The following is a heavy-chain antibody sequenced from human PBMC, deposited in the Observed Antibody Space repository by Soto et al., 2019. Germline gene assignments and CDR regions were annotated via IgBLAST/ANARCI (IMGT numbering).Heavy chain of an antibody. CDR2: IYYSGST. J-gene: IGHJ6*02. CDR1: GGSISSSSYY. D-gene: IGHD3-9*01. V-gene: IGHV4-39*01. CDR3: ARILRYFDWLPNVYGMDV. Sequence: PSETLALTCTVSGGSISSSSYYWGWIRQPPGKGLEWIGSIYYSGSTYYNPSLKSRVTISVDTSKNQFSLKLSSVTAADTAVYYCARILRYFDWLPNVYGMDVWGQGTTVTVSS.